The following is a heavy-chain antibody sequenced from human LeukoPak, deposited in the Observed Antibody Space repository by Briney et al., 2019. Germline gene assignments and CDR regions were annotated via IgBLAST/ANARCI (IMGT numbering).Heavy chain of an antibody. CDR1: GGTFSSYA. CDR3: AREGGVSDILTGYYSLDY. CDR2: IIPIFGTA. Sequence: ASVKVSCKASGGTFSSYAISWVRQAPGQGLEWMGGIIPIFGTANYAQKFQGRVTITADESTSTAYMELSSLRSEDTAVYYCAREGGVSDILTGYYSLDYWGQGTLVTVSS. V-gene: IGHV1-69*13. D-gene: IGHD3-9*01. J-gene: IGHJ4*02.